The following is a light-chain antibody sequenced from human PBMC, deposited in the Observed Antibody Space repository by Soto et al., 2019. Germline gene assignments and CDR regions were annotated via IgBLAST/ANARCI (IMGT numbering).Light chain of an antibody. CDR3: CSYTRNSNNYC. Sequence: QSVLTQPASVSGSRGQSITISCTGTSSDIGCYDYVSWYQQLPGKAPKLMIYEVRYRPSGVSNRFSCSKSGNTASLTISGLQAEDEADYYCCSYTRNSNNYCLGSGTKVTVL. CDR1: SSDIGCYDY. CDR2: EVR. V-gene: IGLV2-14*01. J-gene: IGLJ1*01.